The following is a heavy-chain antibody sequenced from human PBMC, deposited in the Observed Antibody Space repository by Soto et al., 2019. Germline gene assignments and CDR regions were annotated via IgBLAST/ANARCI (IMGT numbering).Heavy chain of an antibody. Sequence: SETLSLSCTVSGGSISSGDYYWSWIRQPPGKGLEWIGYIYYSGSTYYNPSLKSRVTISVDTSKNQFSLKLSSVTAADTAVYYCARVPFTYCGGDCYSDYWGQRTLVTVSS. CDR1: GGSISSGDYY. CDR3: ARVPFTYCGGDCYSDY. D-gene: IGHD2-21*02. V-gene: IGHV4-30-4*01. CDR2: IYYSGST. J-gene: IGHJ4*02.